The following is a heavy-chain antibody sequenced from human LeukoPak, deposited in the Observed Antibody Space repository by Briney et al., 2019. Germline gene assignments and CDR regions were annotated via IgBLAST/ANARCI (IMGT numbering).Heavy chain of an antibody. V-gene: IGHV1-8*03. CDR2: MNPKRGDA. J-gene: IGHJ5*02. Sequence: ASVKVSCKASGYTFTTYDINWVRQAAGQGLEWMGWMNPKRGDAGYADKLQGRGAITRDTSINTAYLELSDLTSDETADYHCARGPFGNCGGGPCHFRDIDNWYDPWGQGTLVTVSS. D-gene: IGHD2-21*01. CDR1: GYTFTTYD. CDR3: ARGPFGNCGGGPCHFRDIDNWYDP.